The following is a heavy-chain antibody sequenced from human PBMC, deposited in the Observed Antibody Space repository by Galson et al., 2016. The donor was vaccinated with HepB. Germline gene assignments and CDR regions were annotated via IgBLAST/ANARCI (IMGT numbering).Heavy chain of an antibody. CDR1: GGTFSSFA. CDR2: IIPMFGPA. CDR3: ARAGYNLGYCRGDSCSRYYYYGMDV. V-gene: IGHV1-69*13. D-gene: IGHD2-15*01. Sequence: SVKVSCKASGGTFSSFAISWVRQAPGQGLEWMGGIIPMFGPANYAQKFQGRLTITADESTSTAYTELSSLRSEDTAVYYCARAGYNLGYCRGDSCSRYYYYGMDVWGQGTTVTVSS. J-gene: IGHJ6*02.